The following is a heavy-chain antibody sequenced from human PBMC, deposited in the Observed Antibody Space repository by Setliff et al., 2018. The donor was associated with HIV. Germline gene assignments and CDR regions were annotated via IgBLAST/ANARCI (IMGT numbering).Heavy chain of an antibody. CDR2: VTPILHTT. J-gene: IGHJ4*02. CDR3: ARDHQTMLWLDY. D-gene: IGHD2-21*01. V-gene: IGHV1-69*10. Sequence: RASVKVSCKSSGYTFSTYVFTWVRQAPGQGLEWMGGVTPILHTTNYAQKFQGRVTITADISTRTVYMELSSLTSEDTAIYYCARDHQTMLWLDYWGQGTLVTVSS. CDR1: GYTFSTYV.